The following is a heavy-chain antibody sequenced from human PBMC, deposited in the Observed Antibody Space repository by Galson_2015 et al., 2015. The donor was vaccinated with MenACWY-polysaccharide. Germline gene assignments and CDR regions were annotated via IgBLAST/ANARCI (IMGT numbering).Heavy chain of an antibody. CDR2: INPNSGGT. CDR3: ARGSLKRPEGGLNS. Sequence: VKVSCKASGYTFTGYYMHWVRQAPGQGLEWMGWINPNSGGTNYAQKFQGRVTMTRDTSISTAYMELSRLRSDDTAVDYCARGSLKRPEGGLNSWGQGTLVTVSS. J-gene: IGHJ4*02. D-gene: IGHD1-14*01. CDR1: GYTFTGYY. V-gene: IGHV1-2*02.